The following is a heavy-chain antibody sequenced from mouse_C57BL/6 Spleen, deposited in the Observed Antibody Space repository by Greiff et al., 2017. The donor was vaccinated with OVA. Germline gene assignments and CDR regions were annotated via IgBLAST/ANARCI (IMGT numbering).Heavy chain of an antibody. J-gene: IGHJ4*01. CDR2: IHPNSGST. CDR3: ARDGYQYYYAMDY. Sequence: QVQLKQPGAELVKPGASVKLSCKASGYTFTSYWMHWVKQRPGQGLEWIGMIHPNSGSTNYNEKFKSKATLTVDKSSSTAYMQLSSLTSEDSAVYYCARDGYQYYYAMDYWGQGTSVTVSS. V-gene: IGHV1-64*01. D-gene: IGHD2-3*01. CDR1: GYTFTSYW.